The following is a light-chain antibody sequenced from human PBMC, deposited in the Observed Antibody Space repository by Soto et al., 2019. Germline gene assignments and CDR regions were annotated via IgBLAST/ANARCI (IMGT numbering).Light chain of an antibody. CDR3: SSYAGSNNV. CDR1: SSDVGGYNY. Sequence: QSALTQPPSASGSPGQSVTISCTGTSSDVGGYNYVSWYQQHPGKAPKIMIYEVSKRPSGVPDRFSGSKSGNTASLTVSGLQAEDEADYYRSSYAGSNNVFGTGTKLTVL. V-gene: IGLV2-8*01. J-gene: IGLJ1*01. CDR2: EVS.